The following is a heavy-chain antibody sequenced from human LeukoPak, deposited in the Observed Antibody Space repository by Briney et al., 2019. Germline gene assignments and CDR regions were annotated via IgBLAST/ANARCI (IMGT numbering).Heavy chain of an antibody. Sequence: PGGSLRLSCAASGFTVSNNYMSWVRQAPGKGLGWISVIYSGGSTYYADSVKGRFTISRDNSKNTLYLQMSSLRAEDTAVYYCARDQRGNYYSHFDYWGQGTLVTVSS. CDR3: ARDQRGNYYSHFDY. CDR1: GFTVSNNY. CDR2: IYSGGST. D-gene: IGHD1-26*01. J-gene: IGHJ4*02. V-gene: IGHV3-66*01.